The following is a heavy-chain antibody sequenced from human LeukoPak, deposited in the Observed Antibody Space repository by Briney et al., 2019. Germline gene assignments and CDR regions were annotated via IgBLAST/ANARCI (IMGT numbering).Heavy chain of an antibody. V-gene: IGHV4-31*03. CDR1: GGSISSGDYY. Sequence: SETLSLTCTVSGGSISSGDYYCSWIRQHPGKGLEWIGYIFYSGSTYYNPSFKSRVTISVDTSKNQFSMRLSSMSVADTAVYFCARKRYNWNLNWFNPWGQGTLVTVSS. J-gene: IGHJ5*02. CDR2: IFYSGST. D-gene: IGHD1-20*01. CDR3: ARKRYNWNLNWFNP.